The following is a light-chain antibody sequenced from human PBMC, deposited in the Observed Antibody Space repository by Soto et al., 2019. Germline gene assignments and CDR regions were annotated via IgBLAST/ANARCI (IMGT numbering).Light chain of an antibody. J-gene: IGKJ1*01. CDR2: GTS. V-gene: IGKV3-20*01. CDR3: QQYGSSSWT. Sequence: EIVLTQSPGTLSLSPGERVTLSCRASQSVSSSCLAWYQQKPGQAPRLLIYGTSSRATAIPDRFSGSGSGTDFTLTISRLEPEDFAVYYCQQYGSSSWTFGQGTKVDIK. CDR1: QSVSSSC.